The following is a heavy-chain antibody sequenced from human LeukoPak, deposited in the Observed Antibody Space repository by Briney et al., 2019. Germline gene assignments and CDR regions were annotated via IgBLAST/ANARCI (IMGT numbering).Heavy chain of an antibody. CDR1: GYTFTGYY. J-gene: IGHJ4*02. V-gene: IGHV1-2*02. D-gene: IGHD2-8*01. Sequence: ASVKVSCKASGYTFTGYYIHWVRQAPGQRLEWMGWINPNSGGTNYAQKFQGRVTMTKDTSISTAYMELRRLRSDDTAVYYCASINCNNGVCYNFDYWGQGTLVTVSS. CDR2: INPNSGGT. CDR3: ASINCNNGVCYNFDY.